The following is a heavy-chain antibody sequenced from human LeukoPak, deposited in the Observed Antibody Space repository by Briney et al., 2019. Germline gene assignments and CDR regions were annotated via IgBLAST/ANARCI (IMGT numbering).Heavy chain of an antibody. CDR2: MNPNSGNT. CDR1: GYTFTSYD. J-gene: IGHJ4*02. Sequence: ASVKVSCKASGYTFTSYDINWVRQATGQGLEWMRWMNPNSGNTGYAQKFQGRVTMTRNTSISTAYMELSSLRSEDTAVYYCARGYDSSGYHFDYWGQGTLVTVSS. CDR3: ARGYDSSGYHFDY. D-gene: IGHD3-22*01. V-gene: IGHV1-8*01.